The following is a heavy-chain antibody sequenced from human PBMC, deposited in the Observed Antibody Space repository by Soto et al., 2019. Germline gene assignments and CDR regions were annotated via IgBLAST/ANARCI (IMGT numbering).Heavy chain of an antibody. CDR3: AKDQGSYYFDY. Sequence: QVQLVESGGGVVQPGRSLRLSCAASGFTFSSYGMHWVRQAPGKGLEWVAVISYDGSIKYYADSVKGRFTISRDNSKNTLYLQMNSLRAEDTAVYYCAKDQGSYYFDYWGQGTLVTVSS. V-gene: IGHV3-30*18. CDR1: GFTFSSYG. CDR2: ISYDGSIK. D-gene: IGHD1-26*01. J-gene: IGHJ4*02.